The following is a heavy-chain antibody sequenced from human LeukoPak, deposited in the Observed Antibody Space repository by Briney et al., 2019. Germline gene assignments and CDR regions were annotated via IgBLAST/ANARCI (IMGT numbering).Heavy chain of an antibody. CDR2: INENGSEK. CDR1: GFILNNFW. D-gene: IGHD3-16*01. Sequence: GSLRLSCEASGFILNNFWMSWVRQAPAKGLEWVANINENGSEKKYVDSLKGRFSISRDNSKNSLYLQVSSRRDEDTAVYYCVRDFIGGHNDYWGQGTLVTVSS. CDR3: VRDFIGGHNDY. V-gene: IGHV3-7*01. J-gene: IGHJ4*02.